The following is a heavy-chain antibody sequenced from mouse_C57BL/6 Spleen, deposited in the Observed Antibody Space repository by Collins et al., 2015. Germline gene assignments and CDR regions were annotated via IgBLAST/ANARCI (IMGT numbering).Heavy chain of an antibody. V-gene: IGHV1-64*01. Sequence: QVQLQQPGAELVKPGASVKLSCKASGYTFTSYWMHWVKQRPGQGLEWIGMIHPNSGNTNYNEKFKSKATLTVDKSPSTAYMQLSSLTSEDSTVYYCARSQRYDDYDEYFDVWGTGTTVTVSS. CDR1: GYTFTSYW. D-gene: IGHD2-4*01. CDR3: ARSQRYDDYDEYFDV. CDR2: IHPNSGNT. J-gene: IGHJ1*03.